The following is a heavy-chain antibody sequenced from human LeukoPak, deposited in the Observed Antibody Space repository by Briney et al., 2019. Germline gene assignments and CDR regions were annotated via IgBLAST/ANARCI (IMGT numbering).Heavy chain of an antibody. CDR2: IYDSGST. V-gene: IGHV4-59*08. D-gene: IGHD4-17*01. J-gene: IGHJ4*02. Sequence: SETLSLTCTVSGGSISSHYWSWVRQPPGKGLEWIGYIYDSGSTNYNPSLKSRVTISVDTSKNQFSLKLSSVTAADTAVYYCARHDLTTVTSFDYWGQGTLVTVSS. CDR3: ARHDLTTVTSFDY. CDR1: GGSISSHY.